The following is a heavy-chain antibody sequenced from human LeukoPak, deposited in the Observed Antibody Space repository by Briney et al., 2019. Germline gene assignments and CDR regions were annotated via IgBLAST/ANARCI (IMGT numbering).Heavy chain of an antibody. Sequence: GSSVKVSFKASGGTFSSYAISWVRQAPGPGLEWMGRIIPILGIANYAQKFQGRVTITADKPTSTAYMELSSLRSEDTAVYYCALSKWGEGQFDYWGQGTLVTVSS. CDR2: IIPILGIA. J-gene: IGHJ4*02. D-gene: IGHD1-26*01. CDR1: GGTFSSYA. CDR3: ALSKWGEGQFDY. V-gene: IGHV1-69*04.